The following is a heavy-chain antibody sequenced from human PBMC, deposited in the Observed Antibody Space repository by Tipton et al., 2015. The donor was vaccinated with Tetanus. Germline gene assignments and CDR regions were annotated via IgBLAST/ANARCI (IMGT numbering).Heavy chain of an antibody. J-gene: IGHJ6*02. Sequence: SLRLSCAASGFTFSSYAMSWVRQAPGKGLERVSAISGSGGSTYYADSVKGRFTISRDNSKNTLYLQMNSLRAEDTAVYYCANLLLRDYYGMDVWGQGTTVTVSS. CDR1: GFTFSSYA. CDR2: ISGSGGST. V-gene: IGHV3-23*01. CDR3: ANLLLRDYYGMDV. D-gene: IGHD2/OR15-2a*01.